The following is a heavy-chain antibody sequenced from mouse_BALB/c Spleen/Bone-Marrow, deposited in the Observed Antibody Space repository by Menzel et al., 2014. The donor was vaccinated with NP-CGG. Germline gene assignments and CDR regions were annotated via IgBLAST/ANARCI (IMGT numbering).Heavy chain of an antibody. J-gene: IGHJ2*01. Sequence: EVKLQESGGGLMQPGGSLKLSCAASGFDFSRYWMSWVRQAPGKGLEWIGEINPDSSMINYTPSLKDKFIISRDNAKNTLYLQMSKVRSEDTALYYCARPGTWGYFDYWGQGTTLTVSS. V-gene: IGHV4-1*02. CDR1: GFDFSRYW. D-gene: IGHD4-1*01. CDR3: ARPGTWGYFDY. CDR2: INPDSSMI.